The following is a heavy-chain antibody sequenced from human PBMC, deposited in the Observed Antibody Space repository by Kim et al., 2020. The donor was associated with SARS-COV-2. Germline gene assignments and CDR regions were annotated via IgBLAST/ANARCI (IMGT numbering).Heavy chain of an antibody. Sequence: ASVKISCKASGYTFTSYDINWVRQATGQGLEWMGWMNPNSGNTGYAQKFQGRVTMTRNTSISTAYMELSSLRSEDTAVYYCARGLRDFWSGYYTYYYYYMDVWGKGTTVTVSS. J-gene: IGHJ6*03. CDR2: MNPNSGNT. V-gene: IGHV1-8*01. D-gene: IGHD3-3*01. CDR3: ARGLRDFWSGYYTYYYYYMDV. CDR1: GYTFTSYD.